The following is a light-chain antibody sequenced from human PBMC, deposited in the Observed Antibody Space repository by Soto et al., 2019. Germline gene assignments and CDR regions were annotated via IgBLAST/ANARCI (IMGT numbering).Light chain of an antibody. CDR3: QQSYSIPLT. J-gene: IGKJ2*01. V-gene: IGKV1-39*01. Sequence: DIQMTQSPSSLSASVGDRVTITCRASQTISNFLNWYQQKPGKAPELLIYAASTSHSGGPSRFSGRGSGTDFTLTIISLQPEDSATYYCQQSYSIPLTFGQGTKLEI. CDR1: QTISNF. CDR2: AAS.